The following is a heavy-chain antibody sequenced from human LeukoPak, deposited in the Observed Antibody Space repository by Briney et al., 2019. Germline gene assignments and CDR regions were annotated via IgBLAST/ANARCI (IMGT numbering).Heavy chain of an antibody. V-gene: IGHV3-43D*03. Sequence: SGGSLRLSCAASGFSFDDYSMHWVRQAPVKGLEWVSLITWDGGSTYYADSVKGRFTISRDNNKNSLYLQMHSLRAEDSALYYCSKARGGGRDLFDYWGQGTLVTVSS. CDR1: GFSFDDYS. D-gene: IGHD6-25*01. J-gene: IGHJ4*02. CDR3: SKARGGGRDLFDY. CDR2: ITWDGGST.